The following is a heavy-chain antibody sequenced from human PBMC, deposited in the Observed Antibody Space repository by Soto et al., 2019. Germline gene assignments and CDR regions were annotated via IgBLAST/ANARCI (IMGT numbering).Heavy chain of an antibody. J-gene: IGHJ5*01. CDR2: INWNSADI. D-gene: IGHD1-20*01. CDR1: GSIFRDYA. V-gene: IGHV3-9*01. CDR3: ATDVTGSLFGWFDS. Sequence: EVQLVESGGGLVQPGRSLRLACAASGSIFRDYAMHWVRQAPGKGLEWVSGINWNSADIGYADSVKGRFTISRDNAKNSVYLPMNSLRAEDTALYYCATDVTGSLFGWFDSWGQGDRVTVSS.